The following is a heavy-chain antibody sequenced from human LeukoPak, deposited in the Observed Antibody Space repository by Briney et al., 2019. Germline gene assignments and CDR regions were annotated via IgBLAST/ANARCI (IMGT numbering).Heavy chain of an antibody. CDR1: GFTFTSYS. CDR2: ISSSSSYI. Sequence: GGSLRLSCAASGFTFTSYSMNWVRQAPGKGLEWVSSISSSSSYIYYADSVKGRFTISRDNAKNSLYLQMNSLRAEDTAVYYCARDQSGWYLDYWGQGTLVTVSS. J-gene: IGHJ4*02. V-gene: IGHV3-21*01. CDR3: ARDQSGWYLDY. D-gene: IGHD6-19*01.